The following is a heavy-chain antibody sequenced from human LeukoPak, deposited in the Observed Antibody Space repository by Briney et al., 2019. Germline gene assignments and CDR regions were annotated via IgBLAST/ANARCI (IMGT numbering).Heavy chain of an antibody. CDR2: ISWNSGNI. D-gene: IGHD3-22*01. Sequence: GGSLRLSCAASGFTFNDYAMHWVRQAPGKGLEWVSGISWNSGNIGYADSVKGRFTISRDNSKNTLYLQMNSLRAEDTAVYYCAKGSGYYDSSGYSHFDYWGQGTLVTVSS. CDR3: AKGSGYYDSSGYSHFDY. J-gene: IGHJ4*02. CDR1: GFTFNDYA. V-gene: IGHV3-9*01.